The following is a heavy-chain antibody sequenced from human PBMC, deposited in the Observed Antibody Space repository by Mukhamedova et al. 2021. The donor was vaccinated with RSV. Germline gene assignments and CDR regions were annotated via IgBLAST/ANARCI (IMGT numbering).Heavy chain of an antibody. Sequence: EWIGRIYTSGSTNYNSSLKSRVTISVDTSKNQFSLKLSSVTAADTAVYYFARVDNSYYGMDVWGQGTTVTVSS. CDR3: ARVDNSYYGMDV. J-gene: IGHJ6*02. V-gene: IGHV4-61*02. D-gene: IGHD2-2*03. CDR2: IYTSGST.